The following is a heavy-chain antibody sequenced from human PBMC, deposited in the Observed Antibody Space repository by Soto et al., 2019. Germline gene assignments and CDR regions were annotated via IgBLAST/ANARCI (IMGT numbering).Heavy chain of an antibody. V-gene: IGHV4-59*01. Sequence: QVQLQESGPGLVKPSETLSLTCTVSGGSISGYSWGWIRQPPGKGLEWIGNFHHSGSIKYNLSLKSRLTISVDTSNNQVSLKLSSVTAADTAIYFCAREKGAASPAERYDYLGQGTLVTVSS. CDR2: FHHSGSI. CDR1: GGSISGYS. J-gene: IGHJ4*02. D-gene: IGHD6-13*01. CDR3: AREKGAASPAERYDY.